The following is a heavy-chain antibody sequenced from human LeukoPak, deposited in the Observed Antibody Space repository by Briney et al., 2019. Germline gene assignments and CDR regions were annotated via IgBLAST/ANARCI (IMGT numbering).Heavy chain of an antibody. V-gene: IGHV4-59*01. CDR2: ISYSGST. CDR1: GGYMSTYY. D-gene: IGHD6-19*01. J-gene: IGHJ3*01. Sequence: SETLSLTCTVSGGYMSTYYWTWLRQPPGKGLEWIGYISYSGSTTYYPSLTSRVTISVDSSKNQFSLSLRSVTAADTAVYYCARALSGWPHAFDLWGQGTMVTVSS. CDR3: ARALSGWPHAFDL.